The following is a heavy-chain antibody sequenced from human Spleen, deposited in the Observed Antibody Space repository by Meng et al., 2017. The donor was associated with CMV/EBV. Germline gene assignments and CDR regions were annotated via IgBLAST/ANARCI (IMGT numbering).Heavy chain of an antibody. J-gene: IGHJ4*02. D-gene: IGHD3-3*01. Sequence: SETLSLTCAVYGGSFSGYYWSWIRQPPGKGLEWIGEINHSGSTNYNPSLKSRVTISVDTSKNQFSLKLSSVTAADTAVYYCARGGDFWSGYSTAFDYWGQGTLVTVSS. V-gene: IGHV4-34*01. CDR3: ARGGDFWSGYSTAFDY. CDR2: INHSGST. CDR1: GGSFSGYY.